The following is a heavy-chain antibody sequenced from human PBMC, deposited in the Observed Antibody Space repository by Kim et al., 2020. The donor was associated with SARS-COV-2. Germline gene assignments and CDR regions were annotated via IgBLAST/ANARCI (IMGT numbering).Heavy chain of an antibody. J-gene: IGHJ6*02. D-gene: IGHD6-6*01. V-gene: IGHV1-69*13. Sequence: SVKVSCKASGGTFSSYAISWVRQAPGQGLEWMGGIIPIFGTANYAQKFQGRVTITADESTSTAYMELSSLRSEDTAVYYCARADQTAARLPAYYYYGMDVWGQGTTVTVSS. CDR2: IIPIFGTA. CDR3: ARADQTAARLPAYYYYGMDV. CDR1: GGTFSSYA.